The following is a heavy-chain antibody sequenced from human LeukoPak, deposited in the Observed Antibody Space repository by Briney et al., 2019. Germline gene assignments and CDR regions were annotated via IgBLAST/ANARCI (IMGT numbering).Heavy chain of an antibody. Sequence: SETLSLTRTVSGGSISSYNWSWIRQPPGKGLEWIGYFYYTGTTNYNPSLKSRVTISVDTSKNQFSLKLSSVTAADTAVYYCARGASGWYFDYWGQGTLVTVSS. CDR1: GGSISSYN. D-gene: IGHD6-19*01. CDR3: ARGASGWYFDY. J-gene: IGHJ4*02. V-gene: IGHV4-59*01. CDR2: FYYTGTT.